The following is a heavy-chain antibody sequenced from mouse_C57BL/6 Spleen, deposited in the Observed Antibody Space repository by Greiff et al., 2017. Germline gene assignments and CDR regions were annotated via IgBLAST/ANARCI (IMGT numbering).Heavy chain of an antibody. Sequence: QVHVKQPGAELVKPGASVKLSCKASGYTFTSYWMHWVKQRPGKGLEWIGMIHPNSGSTNYNEKFKSKATRTVDTSSSTAYLQLSSLTSEDSAVYYCARTLDYWGQGTTLTVSS. J-gene: IGHJ2*01. CDR1: GYTFTSYW. V-gene: IGHV1-64*01. CDR2: IHPNSGST. CDR3: ARTLDY.